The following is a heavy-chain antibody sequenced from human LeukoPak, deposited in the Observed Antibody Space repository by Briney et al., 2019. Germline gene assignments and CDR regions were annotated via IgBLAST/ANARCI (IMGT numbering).Heavy chain of an antibody. J-gene: IGHJ6*02. CDR3: ATRVVPAAIGHYYYGMDV. CDR2: ICYSEST. CDR1: GPSISIGDYY. D-gene: IGHD2-2*01. V-gene: IGHV4-30-4*08. Sequence: PSETLSLTCTVSGPSISIGDYYWSWIRQPPGRGLEWIVYICYSESTHYNPSLKSRVTTSVDTSKNQFSLKLSSLTAADTAVYYCATRVVPAAIGHYYYGMDVWGQGTTVTASS.